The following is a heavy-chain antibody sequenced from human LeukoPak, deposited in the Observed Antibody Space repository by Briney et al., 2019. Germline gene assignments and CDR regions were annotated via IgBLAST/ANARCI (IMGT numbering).Heavy chain of an antibody. V-gene: IGHV3-23*01. Sequence: PGGSLRLSCAASGFTFSTYAMSWGRQAPGKGLEWVSVISNSGSSTHYVDSVKGRFSISRDNSRNTLYLQMNSLITDDPAVYYRAKDLLSQQVARRFDYWGQGTLVTVSS. D-gene: IGHD6-13*01. CDR1: GFTFSTYA. CDR2: ISNSGSST. CDR3: AKDLLSQQVARRFDY. J-gene: IGHJ4*02.